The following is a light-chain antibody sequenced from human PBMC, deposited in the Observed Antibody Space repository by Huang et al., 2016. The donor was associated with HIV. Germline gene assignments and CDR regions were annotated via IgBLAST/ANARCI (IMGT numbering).Light chain of an antibody. J-gene: IGKJ1*01. CDR1: QSISSN. CDR3: QQSKITPWT. CDR2: AAS. V-gene: IGKV1-39*01. Sequence: DMQMTQSPSSLSASVGDRVTITCRASQSISSNLNWYQHEPGKAPKLLIYAASTLQSGVPSRFSGSGSGTDFTLTINRLQPEDFATYYCQQSKITPWTFGQGTKVEIK.